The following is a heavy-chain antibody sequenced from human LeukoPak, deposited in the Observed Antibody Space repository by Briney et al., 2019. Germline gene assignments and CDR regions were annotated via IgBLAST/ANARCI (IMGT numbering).Heavy chain of an antibody. D-gene: IGHD1-7*01. V-gene: IGHV4-34*01. CDR2: INHSGST. Sequence: SETLSLTCAVYGGSFSGYYWSWIRQPPGKGLEWIGEINHSGSTNYNPSLKSRVTISVDTSKNQFSLKLSSVTGPGTAVHYVLRGPDRITGTTYAFDIWGQGTMVTVSS. J-gene: IGHJ3*02. CDR3: LRGPDRITGTTYAFDI. CDR1: GGSFSGYY.